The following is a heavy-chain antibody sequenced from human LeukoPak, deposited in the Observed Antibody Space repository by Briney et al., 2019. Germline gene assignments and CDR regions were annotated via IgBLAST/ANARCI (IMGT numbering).Heavy chain of an antibody. Sequence: SSETLSLTCTVYGGSICSVYWRWIRQPPGKGLEGIGYISYSGRTYYNPSLRSRVTISVDTSNNHFSLKLSSVTAADTAVYYCARGLYRYGRSPFDYWGQGTLVTVSS. CDR1: GGSICSVY. V-gene: IGHV4-59*08. D-gene: IGHD2-2*02. CDR3: ARGLYRYGRSPFDY. J-gene: IGHJ4*02. CDR2: ISYSGRT.